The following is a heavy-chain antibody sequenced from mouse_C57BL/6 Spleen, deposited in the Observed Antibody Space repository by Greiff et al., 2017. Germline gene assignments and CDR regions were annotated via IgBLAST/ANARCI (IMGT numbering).Heavy chain of an antibody. CDR1: GFTFSSYG. D-gene: IGHD2-4*01. V-gene: IGHV5-6*01. CDR2: ISSGGSYT. Sequence: EVMLVESGGDLVKPGGSLKLSCAASGFTFSSYGMSWVRQTPDKRLEWVATISSGGSYTYYPDSVKGRFTISRDNAKNTLYLQMSSLKSEDTAMYYCARPYDYDGESWFAYWGQGTLVTVSA. CDR3: ARPYDYDGESWFAY. J-gene: IGHJ3*01.